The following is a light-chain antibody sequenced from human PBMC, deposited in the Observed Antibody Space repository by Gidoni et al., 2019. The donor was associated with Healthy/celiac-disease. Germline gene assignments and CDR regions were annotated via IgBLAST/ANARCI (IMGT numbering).Light chain of an antibody. CDR2: KAS. V-gene: IGKV1-5*03. J-gene: IGKJ1*01. CDR1: QSISSW. Sequence: DIQMTQSPSTLSASVGDRVTITCRASQSISSWLAWYQQKPGKAPKLLIYKASSLESGVPSRFSGSGSGTEFTLTISSLQPYDFATYYCQHPPGTFGQGAKVEIK. CDR3: QHPPGT.